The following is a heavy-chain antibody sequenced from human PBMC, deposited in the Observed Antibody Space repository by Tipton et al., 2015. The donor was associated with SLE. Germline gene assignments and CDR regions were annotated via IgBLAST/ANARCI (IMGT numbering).Heavy chain of an antibody. Sequence: SLRLSCAASGFTFGSYAMHWVRQAPGKGLEWVAVISYDGSNKYYADSVKGRFTISRDNSKNTLYLQMNSLRAEDTAVYYCARKKKIVVAHFDYWGQGTLVTVSS. CDR1: GFTFGSYA. CDR3: ARKKKIVVAHFDY. V-gene: IGHV3-30-3*01. CDR2: ISYDGSNK. D-gene: IGHD3-22*01. J-gene: IGHJ4*02.